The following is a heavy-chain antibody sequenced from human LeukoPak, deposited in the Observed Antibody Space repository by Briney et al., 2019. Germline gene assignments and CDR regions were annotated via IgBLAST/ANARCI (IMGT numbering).Heavy chain of an antibody. CDR3: AKLLGYPTVTTYFDY. D-gene: IGHD4-17*01. J-gene: IGHJ4*02. CDR2: ISGSGGST. Sequence: GGSLRLSCAASGLTFSSYAMSWVRQAPGKGLKWVSAISGSGGSTYYADSVKGRFTISRDNSKNTLYLQMNSLRAEDTAVYYCAKLLGYPTVTTYFDYWGQGTLVTVSS. V-gene: IGHV3-23*01. CDR1: GLTFSSYA.